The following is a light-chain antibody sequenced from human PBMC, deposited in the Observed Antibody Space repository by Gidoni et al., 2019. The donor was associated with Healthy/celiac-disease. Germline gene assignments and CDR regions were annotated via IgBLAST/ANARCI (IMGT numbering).Light chain of an antibody. CDR2: AAS. J-gene: IGKJ4*01. Sequence: DIQMTQSPSSLSASVVARVTITCRSSQSISSYLNWYQQKPGKAPKLLIYAASSLQSGVPSRFSGSGSGTDFTLTISSLQPEDFATYYCQQSYSTPLTCGGGTKVEIK. CDR1: QSISSY. CDR3: QQSYSTPLT. V-gene: IGKV1-39*01.